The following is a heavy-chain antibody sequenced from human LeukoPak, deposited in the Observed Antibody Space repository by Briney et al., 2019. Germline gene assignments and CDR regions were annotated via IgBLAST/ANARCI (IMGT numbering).Heavy chain of an antibody. J-gene: IGHJ5*02. D-gene: IGHD6-13*01. CDR3: AKGKASSWLDWFDP. CDR1: GFTFSTYA. Sequence: GGSLRLSCAASGFTFSTYAMTWVRQAPGRGLEWVSATSGGGGSTYYADSVKGRFTMSRDNSKNTVYLQMNSLRAEDTAVFFCAKGKASSWLDWFDPWGQGTLVTVSS. CDR2: TSGGGGST. V-gene: IGHV3-23*01.